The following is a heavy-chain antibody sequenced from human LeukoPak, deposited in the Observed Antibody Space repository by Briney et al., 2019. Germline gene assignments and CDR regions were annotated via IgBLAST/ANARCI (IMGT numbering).Heavy chain of an antibody. CDR3: ARRHSSSWYWGSWFDP. D-gene: IGHD6-13*01. V-gene: IGHV1-8*01. CDR2: MNPNSGNT. Sequence: ASVKVSCKASGYTFTSYDINWVRQATGQGLEWMGWMNPNSGNTGYAQKFQGRVTMTRNTSISTAYMELSSLGSEDTAVYYCARRHSSSWYWGSWFDPWGQGTLVTVSS. J-gene: IGHJ5*02. CDR1: GYTFTSYD.